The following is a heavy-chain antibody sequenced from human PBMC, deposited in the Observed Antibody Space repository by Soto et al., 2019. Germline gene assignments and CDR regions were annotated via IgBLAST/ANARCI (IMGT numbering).Heavy chain of an antibody. D-gene: IGHD6-19*01. V-gene: IGHV3-21*01. J-gene: IGHJ4*02. Sequence: GSLRLSCAASGFTFSRYSMNWVRQAPGKGLEWVSSISSSSSYIYYADSVKGRFTISRDNAKNSLYLQMNSLRAEDTAVYYCASSVAVAGTPGWGQGTLVTVSS. CDR2: ISSSSSYI. CDR1: GFTFSRYS. CDR3: ASSVAVAGTPG.